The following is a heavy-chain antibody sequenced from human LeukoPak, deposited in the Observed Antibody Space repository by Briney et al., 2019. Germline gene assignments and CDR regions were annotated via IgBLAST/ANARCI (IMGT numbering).Heavy chain of an antibody. CDR2: IYYSRST. CDR3: ARTGYSSDYYGMDV. V-gene: IGHV4-59*01. J-gene: IGHJ6*02. CDR1: GGSISNYY. D-gene: IGHD6-13*01. Sequence: PSETLSLTCTVSGGSISNYYWGWIRQPPGKGLEWIGFIYYSRSTTYNPSLKSRVTISVDMSKNQFSLKLRSVTAADTAVYYCARTGYSSDYYGMDVWGQGTTVTVSS.